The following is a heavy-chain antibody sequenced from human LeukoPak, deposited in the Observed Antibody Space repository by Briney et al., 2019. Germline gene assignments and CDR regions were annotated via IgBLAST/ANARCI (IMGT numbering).Heavy chain of an antibody. CDR3: ARAQSILSSNWFDP. CDR2: INPNSGGT. D-gene: IGHD2-15*01. CDR1: GYTFTGYY. V-gene: IGHV1-2*02. Sequence: GASVKVSCKASGYTFTGYYMHWVRQAPGQGLEWMGWINPNSGGTNYAQKFQGRVTMTRDTSISTAYMELSRLRPDDTAVYYCARAQSILSSNWFDPWGQGTLVTVSS. J-gene: IGHJ5*02.